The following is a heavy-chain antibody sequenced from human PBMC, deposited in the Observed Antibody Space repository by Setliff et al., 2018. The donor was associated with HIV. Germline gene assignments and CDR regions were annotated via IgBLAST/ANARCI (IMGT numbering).Heavy chain of an antibody. CDR3: ARGSQGGFDIDWYFDL. D-gene: IGHD5-12*01. CDR1: GDSISTDY. Sequence: PSETLSLTCTVSGDSISTDYWTWIRQPPGKGLEWIGYIYNSASTSYNPSLKSRVTISVDTSKNQFSLKLSSVTAADTAVYYCARGSQGGFDIDWYFDLWGRGTLVTVSS. J-gene: IGHJ2*01. CDR2: IYNSAST. V-gene: IGHV4-4*09.